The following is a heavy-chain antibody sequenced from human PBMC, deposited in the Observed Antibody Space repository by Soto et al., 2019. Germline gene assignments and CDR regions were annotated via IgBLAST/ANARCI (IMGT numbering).Heavy chain of an antibody. V-gene: IGHV4-38-2*01. D-gene: IGHD3-16*01. CDR1: GYSISSGYY. Sequence: PSETLSLTCAVSGYSISSGYYWGWIRQPPGKGLEWIGSIYHSGSTYYNPSLKSRVTISVDTSKNQFSLKVRFVTAADTAVYYCARVMGYFDYWGQGTLVSAS. CDR2: IYHSGST. J-gene: IGHJ4*02. CDR3: ARVMGYFDY.